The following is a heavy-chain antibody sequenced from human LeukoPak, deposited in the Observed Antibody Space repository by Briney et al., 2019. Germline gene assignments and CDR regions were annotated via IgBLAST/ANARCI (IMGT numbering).Heavy chain of an antibody. V-gene: IGHV3-53*01. CDR1: GFTVSSNY. CDR2: IYSGGSGGST. Sequence: GVSLRLSCAASGFTVSSNYMSWVRQAPGKGLEWVSVIYSGGSGGSTYYADSVKGRFTISRDNSKNTLYLQMNSLRAEDTAVYYCATRGDYGDYWYYFDYWGQGTLVTVSS. D-gene: IGHD4-17*01. CDR3: ATRGDYGDYWYYFDY. J-gene: IGHJ4*02.